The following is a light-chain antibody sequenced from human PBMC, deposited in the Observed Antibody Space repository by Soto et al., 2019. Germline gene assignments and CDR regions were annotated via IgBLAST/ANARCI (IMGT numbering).Light chain of an antibody. Sequence: QSALTQPASVSGSPGQSITISCTGTSSDVGGYNYVSWYQQHPGKAPHLMIYEVSNRPSGVSNRFSGSKSGNTASLTISGLHAEDEADYYCCSCTSSSTGIFGGGTKLTVL. J-gene: IGLJ2*01. CDR2: EVS. CDR1: SSDVGGYNY. CDR3: CSCTSSSTGI. V-gene: IGLV2-14*01.